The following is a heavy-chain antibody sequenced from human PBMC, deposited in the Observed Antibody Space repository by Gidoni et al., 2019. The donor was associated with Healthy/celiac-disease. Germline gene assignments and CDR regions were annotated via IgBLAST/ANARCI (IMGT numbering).Heavy chain of an antibody. CDR3: APHRKQWLATGAGDAFDI. Sequence: QVQLVQSGAEVKKPGSSVKVSCKASGGTFSRYAISWVRQAPGQGLEWMGGIIPIFGTANYAQKFQGRVTITADESTSTAYMELSSLRSEDTAVYYCAPHRKQWLATGAGDAFDIWGQGTMVTVSS. CDR2: IIPIFGTA. CDR1: GGTFSRYA. V-gene: IGHV1-69*01. D-gene: IGHD6-19*01. J-gene: IGHJ3*02.